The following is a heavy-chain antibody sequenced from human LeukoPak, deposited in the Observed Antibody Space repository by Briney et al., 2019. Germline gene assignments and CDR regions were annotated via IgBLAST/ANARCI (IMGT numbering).Heavy chain of an antibody. CDR3: ARGVPARRFDY. Sequence: GGSLRLSCAASGFTFSSYSMNWVRQAPGKGLEWVSSISTSSTYIYYADSVKGRFTISRDNAKNSLYLQMNSLRAEDTAVYYCARGVPARRFDYWGQGTLVTVSS. J-gene: IGHJ4*02. CDR1: GFTFSSYS. CDR2: ISTSSTYI. V-gene: IGHV3-21*01.